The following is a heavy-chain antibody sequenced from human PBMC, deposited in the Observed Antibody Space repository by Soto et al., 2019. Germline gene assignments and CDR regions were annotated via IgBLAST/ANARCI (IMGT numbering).Heavy chain of an antibody. CDR2: IKSKTDGGTT. D-gene: IGHD6-19*01. V-gene: IGHV3-15*01. Sequence: LRLSCAAPGFTFSNAWMSWVRQAPGKGLEWVGRIKSKTDGGTTDYAAPVKGRFTISRDDSKNTLYLQMNSLKTEDTAVYYCTTVWIAVAGTGNDYWGQGTLVTVSS. J-gene: IGHJ4*02. CDR3: TTVWIAVAGTGNDY. CDR1: GFTFSNAW.